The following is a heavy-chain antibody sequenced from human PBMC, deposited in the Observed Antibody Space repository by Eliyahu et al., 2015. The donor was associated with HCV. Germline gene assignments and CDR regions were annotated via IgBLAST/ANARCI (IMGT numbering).Heavy chain of an antibody. CDR2: IYSGGST. J-gene: IGHJ4*02. V-gene: IGHV3-66*02. CDR1: GFXXSSNX. D-gene: IGHD2-15*01. CDR3: ARDGDCSGGSCYWSFDY. Sequence: EVQLVESGGGLVQPGGSLXLSCXASGFXXSSNXMXWVRQAPGKGLGWVSVIYSGGSTYYADSVKGRFTISRDNSKNTLYLQMNSLRAEVTAVYYCARDGDCSGGSCYWSFDYWGQGTLVTVSS.